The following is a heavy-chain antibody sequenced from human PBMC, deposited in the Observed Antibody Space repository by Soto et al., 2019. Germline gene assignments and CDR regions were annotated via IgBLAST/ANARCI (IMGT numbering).Heavy chain of an antibody. J-gene: IGHJ4*02. Sequence: QVQLVQSGAEVKKPGSSVKVSCKTSGGTFSTYAINWVRQAPGQGLEWMGGIIPIVGTANYAQKFQGRVTITADESTSTVYMELNNLRSEDTAVYYCTRSGGYYDSSGYWMYWGQGTLVTVSS. D-gene: IGHD3-22*01. CDR3: TRSGGYYDSSGYWMY. CDR2: IIPIVGTA. CDR1: GGTFSTYA. V-gene: IGHV1-69*12.